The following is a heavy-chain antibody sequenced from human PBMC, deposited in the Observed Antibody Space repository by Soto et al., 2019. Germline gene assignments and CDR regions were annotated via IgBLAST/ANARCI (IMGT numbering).Heavy chain of an antibody. CDR1: GYKFSDYY. CDR2: VNPKRGDA. J-gene: IGHJ2*01. D-gene: IGHD3-3*01. V-gene: IGHV1-2*04. CDR3: ARAPGIPGRFWYFDL. Sequence: QVLLVQSGAEMKKPGASVKVSCKASGYKFSDYYIHWVRQAPGQGLEWMGWVNPKRGDAIYAQKFQGWVTMTRDAAISTAYLELNRLSSDDTATYYCARAPGIPGRFWYFDLWGRGTLITVSS.